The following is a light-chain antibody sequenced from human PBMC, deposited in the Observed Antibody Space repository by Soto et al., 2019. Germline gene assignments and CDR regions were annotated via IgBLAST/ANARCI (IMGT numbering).Light chain of an antibody. CDR2: DNN. CDR1: SSNIGNNY. V-gene: IGLV1-51*01. CDR3: GTWDSSLSAAV. Sequence: QSVLTQPPSVSAAPGQKVTISCSGSSSNIGNNYVSWYQHLPGTAPKLLIYDNNKRPSGIPDRFSGSKSGTSATLGITGLQTGDVADYYCGTWDSSLSAAVFGGGTKLTVL. J-gene: IGLJ2*01.